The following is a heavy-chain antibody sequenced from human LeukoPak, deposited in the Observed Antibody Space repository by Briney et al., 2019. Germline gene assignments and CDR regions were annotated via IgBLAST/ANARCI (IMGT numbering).Heavy chain of an antibody. CDR2: IYYSGST. CDR1: GGSISSSSYY. J-gene: IGHJ4*02. D-gene: IGHD2-2*01. V-gene: IGHV4-61*05. CDR3: ARSVVVPAAIEL. Sequence: SETLSLTCTVSGGSISSSSYYWSWIRQPPGKGLEWIGYIYYSGSTNYNPSLKSRVTISVDTSKNQFSLKLSSVTAADTAVYYCARSVVVPAAIELWGQGTLVTVSS.